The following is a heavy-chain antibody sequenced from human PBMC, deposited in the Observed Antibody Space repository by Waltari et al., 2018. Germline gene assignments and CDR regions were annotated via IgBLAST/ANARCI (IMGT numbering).Heavy chain of an antibody. V-gene: IGHV4-34*01. D-gene: IGHD3-16*02. CDR3: ARGRNDYVWGSYRYTASFDY. CDR1: GGSFSGYY. J-gene: IGHJ4*02. CDR2: INHSGST. Sequence: QVQLQQWGAGLLKPSETLSLTCAVYGGSFSGYYWSWIRQPPGKGLEWIGEINHSGSTNYNPSLKSRVTISVDTSKNQFSLKLSYVTAADTAVYYCARGRNDYVWGSYRYTASFDYWGQGTLVTVSS.